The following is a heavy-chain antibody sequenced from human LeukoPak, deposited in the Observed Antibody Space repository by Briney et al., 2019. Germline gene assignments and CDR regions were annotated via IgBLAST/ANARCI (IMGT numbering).Heavy chain of an antibody. CDR2: IYDGGST. CDR1: GFTVSSHY. J-gene: IGHJ6*02. CDR3: VRAENGMDV. Sequence: GGSLRLSCAVSGFTVSSHYMSWVRQAPGKGLEWASVIYDGGSTNYANSVQGRFTISRDNFKNQLHLQMNSLRAEDTAVYYCVRAENGMDVWGQGTTVTVSS. V-gene: IGHV3-66*01.